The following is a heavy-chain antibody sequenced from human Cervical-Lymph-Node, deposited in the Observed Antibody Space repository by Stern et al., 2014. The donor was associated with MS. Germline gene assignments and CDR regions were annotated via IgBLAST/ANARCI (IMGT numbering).Heavy chain of an antibody. CDR1: GASFSDNY. D-gene: IGHD1-1*01. CDR2: INSSGVT. Sequence: QVQLQQWGAGLLRPSETLSLTCAGHGASFSDNYCSWIRQTPGKGLEWIGEINSSGVTHYNPSLRSRATLSVDPSRTQFSLKRSSLTAANTAMYYCARERKVERSARLLVSFDVWGQGTLVTVSS. V-gene: IGHV4-34*01. J-gene: IGHJ3*01. CDR3: ARERKVERSARLLVSFDV.